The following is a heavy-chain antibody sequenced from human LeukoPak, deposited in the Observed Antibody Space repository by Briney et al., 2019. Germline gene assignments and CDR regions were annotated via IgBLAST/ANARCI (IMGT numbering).Heavy chain of an antibody. V-gene: IGHV3-30-3*02. Sequence: QPGRSLRLSCAASGFTFSSYAMHWVRQAPGKGLEWVAVISYDGSNKYYADSVKGRFTTSRDNSKNTLYLKMNSLRAEARALYYCARVDTTVTTADYCGQGTLVTVSS. J-gene: IGHJ4*02. CDR3: ARVDTTVTTADY. D-gene: IGHD4-17*01. CDR2: ISYDGSNK. CDR1: GFTFSSYA.